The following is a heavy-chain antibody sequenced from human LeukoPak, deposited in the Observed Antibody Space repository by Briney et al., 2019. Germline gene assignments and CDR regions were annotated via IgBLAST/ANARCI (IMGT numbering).Heavy chain of an antibody. Sequence: GRSLRLSCAASGFTFSSYSMHSVRPTPGKGLEWVGVISYDGSNKVYKDSVKRLFTISRDNSKNTLYLQMNSLRVEDTAVYYCARERDYGDPAYDHWGQGALVTVSS. J-gene: IGHJ4*02. V-gene: IGHV3-30*04. CDR1: GFTFSSYS. CDR3: ARERDYGDPAYDH. CDR2: ISYDGSNK. D-gene: IGHD4-17*01.